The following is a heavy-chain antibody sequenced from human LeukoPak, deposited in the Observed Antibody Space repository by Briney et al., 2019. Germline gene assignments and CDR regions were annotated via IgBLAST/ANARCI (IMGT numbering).Heavy chain of an antibody. V-gene: IGHV4-34*01. CDR2: INHSGST. CDR1: GGSFSGYY. J-gene: IGHJ6*02. Sequence: PSETQSLTCAVYGGSFSGYYWSWIRQPPGKGLEWIGEINHSGSTNYNPSLKSRVTISVDTSKNQFSLKLSSVTAADTAVYYCARLVAYRREYYGMDVWGQGATVTVS. CDR3: ARLVAYRREYYGMDV. D-gene: IGHD1-26*01.